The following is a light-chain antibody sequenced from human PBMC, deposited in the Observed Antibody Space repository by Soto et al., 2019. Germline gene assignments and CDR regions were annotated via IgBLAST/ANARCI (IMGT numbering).Light chain of an antibody. Sequence: QSVLTQPASVSGSPGQSITISCTGASSDVGFYNYVSWYQQNPGKAPKLLIYEVSNRPSGVSNRFSGSRSGNTASLTISGLQAEDEADYYCSSYTRSSTVVFGGGTKVTVL. CDR2: EVS. CDR1: SSDVGFYNY. V-gene: IGLV2-14*01. J-gene: IGLJ3*02. CDR3: SSYTRSSTVV.